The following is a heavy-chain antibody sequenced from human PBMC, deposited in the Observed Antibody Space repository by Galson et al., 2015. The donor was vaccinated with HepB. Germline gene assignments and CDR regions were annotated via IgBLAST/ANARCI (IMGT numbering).Heavy chain of an antibody. CDR1: GDSVSSTSAA. CDR3: ARGRGITMIVVVPDYWYFDL. CDR2: TYYRSKWYN. J-gene: IGHJ2*01. Sequence: CAISGDSVSSTSAAWNWIRQSPSRGLEWLGRTYYRSKWYNDYAVSVKSRITINPDTSKNQFSLQLNSVTPEDTAVYYCARGRGITMIVVVPDYWYFDLWGRGTLVTVSS. D-gene: IGHD3-22*01. V-gene: IGHV6-1*01.